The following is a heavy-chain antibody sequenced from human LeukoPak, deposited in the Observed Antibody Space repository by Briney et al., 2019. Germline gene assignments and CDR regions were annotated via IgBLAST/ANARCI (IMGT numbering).Heavy chain of an antibody. CDR2: IYYSGST. CDR3: ARGGYSRFHSSGYEYY. Sequence: ASETLSLTCSVSGGSISSSSNFWGWIRQPPGKGLEWIGNIYYSGSTYYNPSLKSRVTISVDTSKNQFSLKLSSVTAADTAVYYCARGGYSRFHSSGYEYYWGQGTLVTVSS. J-gene: IGHJ4*02. V-gene: IGHV4-39*02. D-gene: IGHD3-22*01. CDR1: GGSISSSSNF.